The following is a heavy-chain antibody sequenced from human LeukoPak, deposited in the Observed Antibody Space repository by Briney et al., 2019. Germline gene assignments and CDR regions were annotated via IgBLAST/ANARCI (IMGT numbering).Heavy chain of an antibody. J-gene: IGHJ4*02. CDR2: IYYSGST. V-gene: IGHV4-39*07. Sequence: SETLSLTCTVSGGSISSSSYYWGWIRRPPGKGLEWIGSIYYSGSTYYNPSLKSRVTISVDTSKNQFSLKLSSVTAADTAVYYCARDSIIAVAGNPGDYWGQGTLVTVSS. D-gene: IGHD6-19*01. CDR1: GGSISSSSYY. CDR3: ARDSIIAVAGNPGDY.